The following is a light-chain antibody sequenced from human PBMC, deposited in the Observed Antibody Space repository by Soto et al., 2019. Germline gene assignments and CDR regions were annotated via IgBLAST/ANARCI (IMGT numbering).Light chain of an antibody. Sequence: DIQLTQSPSFRSASVGDRVTITCRASQGISSYLAWYQQKPGKAPKLLIYAASTLQSGVPSRFSGSGSGAEFTLTISTLQPEDFATYYCQQLYSYPPTFGGGTKVEIK. CDR2: AAS. CDR1: QGISSY. V-gene: IGKV1-9*01. CDR3: QQLYSYPPT. J-gene: IGKJ4*01.